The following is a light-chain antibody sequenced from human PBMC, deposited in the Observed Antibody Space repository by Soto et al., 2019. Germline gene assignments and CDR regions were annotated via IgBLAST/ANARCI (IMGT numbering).Light chain of an antibody. CDR2: EVS. V-gene: IGLV2-23*02. J-gene: IGLJ1*01. CDR3: CSYAGSSTYV. CDR1: SSDVGSYNL. Sequence: QSVLTQPASVSGSPGQSITISCTGTSSDVGSYNLVSWYQQHPGNAPKLMIYEVSKRPSGVSNLFSGSKSGNTASLTISGLQAEDAADYYCCSYAGSSTYVFGTGTKVTVL.